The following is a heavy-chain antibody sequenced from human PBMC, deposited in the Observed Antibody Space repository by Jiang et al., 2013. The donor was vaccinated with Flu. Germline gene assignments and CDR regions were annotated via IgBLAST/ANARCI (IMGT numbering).Heavy chain of an antibody. Sequence: QLVESGAEVKKPGASVKVSCKASGNIFAIYDINWIRQATGQGPEWMGWMNPISTNTGYAQKFQGRVAMTRDTSISTAYMELSNLRFEDTAVYYCATARSCNGGTCIIYDDAFDIWGQGTVVSVSS. CDR3: ATARSCNGGTCIIYDDAFDI. CDR1: GNIFAIYD. D-gene: IGHD2-15*01. J-gene: IGHJ3*02. V-gene: IGHV1-8*01. CDR2: MNPISTNT.